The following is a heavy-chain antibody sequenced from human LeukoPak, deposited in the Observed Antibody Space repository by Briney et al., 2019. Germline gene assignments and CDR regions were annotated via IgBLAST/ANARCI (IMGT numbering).Heavy chain of an antibody. CDR3: ARDDYRGVTNFDP. CDR1: GYSISSGYY. V-gene: IGHV4-61*01. CDR2: ISYTGST. D-gene: IGHD3-10*01. Sequence: SETLSLTCTVSGYSISSGYYWGWMRQTPGKGLEWIGYISYTGSTNYNPALKSRVTISVDTSKNQFSLQLTSVTAADTAVYYCARDDYRGVTNFDPWGQGTLVTVSS. J-gene: IGHJ5*02.